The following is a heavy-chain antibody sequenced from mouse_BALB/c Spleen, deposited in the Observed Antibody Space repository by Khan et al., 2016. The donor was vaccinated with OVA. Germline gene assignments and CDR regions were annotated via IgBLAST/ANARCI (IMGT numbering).Heavy chain of an antibody. CDR1: GYSITSDYA. V-gene: IGHV3-2*02. D-gene: IGHD2-4*01. J-gene: IGHJ4*01. CDR2: INYSGST. Sequence: VQLKESGPGLVNPSQSLSLTCTVTGYSITSDYAWNWIRQFPGNKLEWMGYINYSGSTNYNPALKSRISITRDTSKNQFFLQLNSVTTEDTDTCYCERDDYRYNYAMAYWGQGTLVTVS. CDR3: ERDDYRYNYAMAY.